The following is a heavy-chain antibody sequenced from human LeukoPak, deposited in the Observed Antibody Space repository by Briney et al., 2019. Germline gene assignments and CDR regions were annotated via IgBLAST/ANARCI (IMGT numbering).Heavy chain of an antibody. CDR2: ISSSSSYI. V-gene: IGHV3-21*01. Sequence: PGGSLRLSCAASGFTFSSYSMNWVRQAPGKGLEWVSSISSSSSYIYYADSVKGRFTISRDNAKNSLYLQMYSLRVEDTAVYYCVGSANLADWGQGTLVTVSS. CDR3: VGSANLAD. CDR1: GFTFSSYS. D-gene: IGHD4/OR15-4a*01. J-gene: IGHJ4*02.